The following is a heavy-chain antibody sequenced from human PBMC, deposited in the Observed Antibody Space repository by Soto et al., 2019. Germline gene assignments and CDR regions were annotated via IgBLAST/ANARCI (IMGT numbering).Heavy chain of an antibody. CDR1: GFIFSNYW. Sequence: GGSLRLSCAASGFIFSNYWLSWVRQTPGKGLEWVAKIKDDGSERYYVDSVKGRFTISRDNSKNTLYLQMNSLRAEDTAVYYCAGGYAAQLDYWGQGTLVTVSS. CDR3: AGGYAAQLDY. CDR2: IKDDGSER. J-gene: IGHJ4*02. V-gene: IGHV3-7*02. D-gene: IGHD6-25*01.